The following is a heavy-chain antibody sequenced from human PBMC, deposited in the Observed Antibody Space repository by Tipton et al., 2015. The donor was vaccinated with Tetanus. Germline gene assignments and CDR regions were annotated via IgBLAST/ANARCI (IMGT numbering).Heavy chain of an antibody. CDR3: ARDGSEYSSSAEGNWFDP. CDR2: TSSSSSYT. V-gene: IGHV3-11*06. Sequence: SLRLSCAASGFTFSDYYMSWIRQAPGKGLEWVSYTSSSSSYTNYADSVKGRFTISRDNAKNSLYLQMNSLRAEDTAVYYCARDGSEYSSSAEGNWFDPWGQGTLVTVSS. CDR1: GFTFSDYY. D-gene: IGHD6-6*01. J-gene: IGHJ5*02.